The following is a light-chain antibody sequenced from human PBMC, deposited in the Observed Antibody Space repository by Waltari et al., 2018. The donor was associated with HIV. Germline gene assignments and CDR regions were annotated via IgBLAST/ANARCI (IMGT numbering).Light chain of an antibody. J-gene: IGLJ3*02. CDR3: ATWDDSLSGPV. Sequence: QSVLTQPPSASGTPGQRVAISCSGSSSHIGSNYVYWYQQLPGTAPKVLIYRSNQRPSGVPERFSGSKSGTSASLAISALRSEDEADYYCATWDDSLSGPVFGGGTKLTVL. CDR2: RSN. V-gene: IGLV1-47*01. CDR1: SSHIGSNY.